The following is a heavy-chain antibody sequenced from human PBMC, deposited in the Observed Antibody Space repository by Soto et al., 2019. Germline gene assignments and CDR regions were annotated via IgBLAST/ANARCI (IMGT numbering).Heavy chain of an antibody. CDR3: ARHTPAISISDH. J-gene: IGHJ4*02. CDR1: GDSISPYY. V-gene: IGHV4-59*08. D-gene: IGHD2-15*01. CDR2: IYYGGTT. Sequence: SETLSLTCTVSGDSISPYYWSWIRQPPGKGLEWVGYIYYGGTTSYNPSLKSRVTISVETSKNQFSLKLSSVTAADTAVYYCARHTPAISISDHWGQGTLVTVSS.